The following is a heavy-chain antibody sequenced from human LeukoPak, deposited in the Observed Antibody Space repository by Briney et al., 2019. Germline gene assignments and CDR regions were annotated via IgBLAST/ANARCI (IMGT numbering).Heavy chain of an antibody. CDR2: INHSGST. CDR1: GVSFSAHY. V-gene: IGHV4-34*01. J-gene: IGHJ4*02. D-gene: IGHD3-10*01. CDR3: ARGYGSGSYYDY. Sequence: PSETLSLTCAVYGVSFSAHYWSWIRQTPGKGLEWIGEINHSGSTNYNPSLRSRVTISVDTSKNQFSLKLSSVTAADTAVYYCARGYGSGSYYDYWGQGTLVSVSS.